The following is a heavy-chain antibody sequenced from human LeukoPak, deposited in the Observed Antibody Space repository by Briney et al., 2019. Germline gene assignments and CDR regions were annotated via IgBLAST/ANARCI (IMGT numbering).Heavy chain of an antibody. Sequence: SETLSLTCTVSGGYISSYYWSWIRQPPGKGLEWIGYIYYSGSTNYNPSLKSRVTISVDTSKNQFSLKLSSVTAADTAVYYCARNYYYDSSGYYYNWFDPWGQGTLVTVSS. V-gene: IGHV4-59*08. D-gene: IGHD3-22*01. J-gene: IGHJ5*02. CDR2: IYYSGST. CDR3: ARNYYYDSSGYYYNWFDP. CDR1: GGYISSYY.